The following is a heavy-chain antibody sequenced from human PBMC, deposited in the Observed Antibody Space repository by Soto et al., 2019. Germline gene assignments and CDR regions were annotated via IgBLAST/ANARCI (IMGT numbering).Heavy chain of an antibody. CDR2: IYNSGNT. V-gene: IGHV4-59*08. CDR1: GGSISSYY. J-gene: IGHJ5*02. Sequence: QVQLQESGPGLVKPSETLSLTCTVSGGSISSYYWSWIRQPPGKGLEWIGDIYNSGNTKYNPSLKSRVTTSLDTSNNQFSLKLNSVTAADTAVYYCARQIAVAATSDWFDPWGQGSLVTVSS. CDR3: ARQIAVAATSDWFDP. D-gene: IGHD6-13*01.